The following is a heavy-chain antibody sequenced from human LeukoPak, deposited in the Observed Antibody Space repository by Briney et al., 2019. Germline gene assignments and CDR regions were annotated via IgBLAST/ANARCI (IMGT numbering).Heavy chain of an antibody. CDR3: ARVRYYYDSSGYCYYFDY. CDR1: GGSISDYY. V-gene: IGHV4-59*01. CDR2: IYYSGST. D-gene: IGHD3-22*01. J-gene: IGHJ4*02. Sequence: SETLSLTCTVSGGSISDYYWSWIRQPPGKGLEWIGYIYYSGSTNYNPSLKSRVTISVDTSKNQFSLKPSSVTAADTAVYYCARVRYYYDSSGYCYYFDYWGQGTLVTVSS.